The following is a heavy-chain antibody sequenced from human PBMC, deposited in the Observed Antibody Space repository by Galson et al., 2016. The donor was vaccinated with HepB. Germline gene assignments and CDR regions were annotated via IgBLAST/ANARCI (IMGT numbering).Heavy chain of an antibody. J-gene: IGHJ4*02. Sequence: SLRLSCAASGFTFSSYTMNWVRQAPGKGLEWLSFISGSTSTIYYADSVKGRFTISRDNAKNTLYLQMNSLRDEDTAVYYCARDRDDILTGYLVRFDYWGQGTLVTVSS. D-gene: IGHD3-9*01. V-gene: IGHV3-48*02. CDR1: GFTFSSYT. CDR3: ARDRDDILTGYLVRFDY. CDR2: ISGSTSTI.